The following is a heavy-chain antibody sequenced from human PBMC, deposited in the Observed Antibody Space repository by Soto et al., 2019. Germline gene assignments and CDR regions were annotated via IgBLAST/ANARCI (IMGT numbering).Heavy chain of an antibody. CDR3: ARGGGVGVAGSAAFDM. CDR1: GYPVTAYY. J-gene: IGHJ3*02. V-gene: IGHV1-2*02. Sequence: QLHLVQSGAVVKKPGASVTVSCSASGYPVTAYYMHWVRQAPGRGLEWMGGINPATGAAKYTQTCRGGITPTRDTSTGSGFWELSGLTSGATAAFYWARGGGVGVAGSAAFDMWGQGTLVTVSS. CDR2: INPATGAA. D-gene: IGHD3-3*01.